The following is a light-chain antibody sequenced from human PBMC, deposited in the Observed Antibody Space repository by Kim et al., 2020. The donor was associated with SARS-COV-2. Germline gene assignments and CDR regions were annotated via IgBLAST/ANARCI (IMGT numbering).Light chain of an antibody. Sequence: EIVMTQSPATLSVSPGERVTLSCRASQVSSNLAWYQQKPGQAPRLLIYGASIRATGITPRFSGSGSGTEFTLTISSLQSEDFAVYYCQQYIKWPLTFGQGTKLEI. CDR2: GAS. CDR3: QQYIKWPLT. CDR1: QVSSN. V-gene: IGKV3-15*01. J-gene: IGKJ2*01.